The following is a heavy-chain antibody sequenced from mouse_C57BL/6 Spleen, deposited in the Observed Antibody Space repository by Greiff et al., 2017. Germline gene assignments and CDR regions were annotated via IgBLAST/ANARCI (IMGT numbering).Heavy chain of an antibody. Sequence: VQLQQSGAELVRPGASVTLSCKASGYTFTDYEMHWVKQTPVHGLEWIGAIDPETGGTAYNQKFKGKAILTADKSSSTAYMELRSLTSEDSAVYYCTRSIYGSSPYWYFDVWGTGTTVTVSS. V-gene: IGHV1-15*01. J-gene: IGHJ1*03. CDR2: IDPETGGT. CDR1: GYTFTDYE. CDR3: TRSIYGSSPYWYFDV. D-gene: IGHD1-1*01.